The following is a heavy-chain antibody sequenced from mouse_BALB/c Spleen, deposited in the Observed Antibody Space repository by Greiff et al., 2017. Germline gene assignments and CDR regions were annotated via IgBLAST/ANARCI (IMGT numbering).Heavy chain of an antibody. Sequence: VQLQQSGAELARPGASVKLSCKASGYTFTSYWMQWVKQRPGQGLEWIGAIYPGDGDTRYTQKFKGKATLTADKSSSTAYMQLSSLASEDSAVYYCARGDYYGSSYGYFDVWGAGTTVTVSS. CDR2: IYPGDGDT. V-gene: IGHV1-87*01. CDR1: GYTFTSYW. J-gene: IGHJ1*01. CDR3: ARGDYYGSSYGYFDV. D-gene: IGHD1-1*01.